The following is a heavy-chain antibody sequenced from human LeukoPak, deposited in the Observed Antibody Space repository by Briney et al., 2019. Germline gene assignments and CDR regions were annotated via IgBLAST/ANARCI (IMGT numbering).Heavy chain of an antibody. Sequence: ASVKVSCKTSGYTFTSYGIGWVRQAPGQGLEWMAWIYNGNTNYARNLQGRVTVTTDTSTTTAYMELRSLRSEDTAVYYCTRDRSTSGSQNYWGQGTLVTVSS. D-gene: IGHD1-26*01. CDR2: IYNGNT. CDR3: TRDRSTSGSQNY. V-gene: IGHV1-18*01. CDR1: GYTFTSYG. J-gene: IGHJ4*02.